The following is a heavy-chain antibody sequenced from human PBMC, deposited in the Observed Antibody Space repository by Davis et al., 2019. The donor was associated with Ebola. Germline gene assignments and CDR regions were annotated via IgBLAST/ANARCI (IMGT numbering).Heavy chain of an antibody. CDR3: ARDFYGSGSYEAFYYYYGMDV. CDR1: GFTFSSYA. V-gene: IGHV3-30-3*01. Sequence: GESLKISCAASGFTFSSYAMHWVRQAPGKGLEWVAVISYDGSNKYYADSVKGRFTISRDNAKNTLYLQMNSLRAEDTAVYYCARDFYGSGSYEAFYYYYGMDVWGQGTTVTVSS. CDR2: ISYDGSNK. D-gene: IGHD3-10*01. J-gene: IGHJ6*02.